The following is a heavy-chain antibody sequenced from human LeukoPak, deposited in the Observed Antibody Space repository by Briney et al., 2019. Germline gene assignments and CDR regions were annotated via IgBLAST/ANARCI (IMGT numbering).Heavy chain of an antibody. CDR1: GGSISSGDYY. CDR3: AREIIVVVVAAQTVYNWFDP. Sequence: SETLSLTCTVSGGSISSGDYYWSWIRPPPGKGLEWIGYIYFRGSPYYNPSLKSRVTISVDTSKNQFSLKLSSVTAADTAVYYCAREIIVVVVAAQTVYNWFDPWGQGTLVTVSS. J-gene: IGHJ5*02. D-gene: IGHD2-15*01. CDR2: IYFRGSP. V-gene: IGHV4-30-4*08.